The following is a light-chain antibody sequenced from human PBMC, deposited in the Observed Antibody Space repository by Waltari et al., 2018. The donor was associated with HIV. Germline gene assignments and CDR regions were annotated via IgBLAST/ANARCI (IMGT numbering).Light chain of an antibody. CDR1: VLSKEY. CDR2: KDT. V-gene: IGLV3-25*03. Sequence: YELTQPPSVSVSPGQTARITCSGEVLSKEYAFWYQQKPGQAPVKVIFKDTERPSGIPERFSGSSSGTTATLTISAVRAEDEADYYCQSKDSSGTYRLFGGGTMLIVL. CDR3: QSKDSSGTYRL. J-gene: IGLJ3*02.